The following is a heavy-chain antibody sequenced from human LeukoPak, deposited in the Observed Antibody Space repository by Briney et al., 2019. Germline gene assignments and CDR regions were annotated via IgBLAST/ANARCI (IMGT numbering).Heavy chain of an antibody. J-gene: IGHJ4*02. CDR3: AREGRMGMGIEY. V-gene: IGHV4-34*12. Sequence: SETLSLTCAVYGGSLSGYSWSWIRQSPGKGLGWIGEIIHEEGTNYNPSLKRRITMSVDTSKNHFSLKLSSVTAADTAVYFCAREGRMGMGIEYWGQGTLVTVSS. CDR2: IIHEEGT. CDR1: GGSLSGYS. D-gene: IGHD6-13*01.